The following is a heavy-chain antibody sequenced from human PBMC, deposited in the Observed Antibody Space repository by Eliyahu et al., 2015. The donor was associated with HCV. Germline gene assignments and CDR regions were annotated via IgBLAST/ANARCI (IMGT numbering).Heavy chain of an antibody. CDR3: ASGGGGISVAGTGGWFDP. D-gene: IGHD6-19*01. J-gene: IGHJ5*02. Sequence: QVQLQESGPGLVKPSETLSLTCTXPGASISSYYGGWIRQSPGKGLEWIGYAHYSGSTNYNPSLKSRVTISVDTSKNQFSLKLTSVTAADTAVYYCASGGGGISVAGTGGWFDPWGQGTLVTVSS. CDR2: AHYSGST. CDR1: GASISSYY. V-gene: IGHV4-59*01.